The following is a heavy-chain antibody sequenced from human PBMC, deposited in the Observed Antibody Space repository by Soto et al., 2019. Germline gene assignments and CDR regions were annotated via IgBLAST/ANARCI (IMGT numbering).Heavy chain of an antibody. CDR1: GFTFSNAW. CDR2: IKSKTDGGTT. CDR3: TTDGYYGSSGYYRWGGY. J-gene: IGHJ4*02. Sequence: GGSLRLSCAASGFTFSNAWMSWVRQAPGKGLEWVGRIKSKTDGGTTDYAAPVKGRFTISRDDSKNTLYLQMNSLKTEDTAVYYCTTDGYYGSSGYYRWGGYWGQGTLVTVSS. V-gene: IGHV3-15*01. D-gene: IGHD3-22*01.